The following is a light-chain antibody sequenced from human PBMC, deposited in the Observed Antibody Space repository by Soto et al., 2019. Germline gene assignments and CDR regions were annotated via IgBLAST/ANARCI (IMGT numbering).Light chain of an antibody. CDR2: GAS. CDR3: QQYGCSPPYT. CDR1: HSVSSRY. Sequence: EIVLTQSPGTLSLSPGERATLSCRASHSVSSRYLAWYQQKPGQAPRLLIYGASSRATGFPDRFSGSGSGKDFTLTIIRLEPEDFAVYYCQQYGCSPPYTFGQGTKLEIK. J-gene: IGKJ2*01. V-gene: IGKV3-20*01.